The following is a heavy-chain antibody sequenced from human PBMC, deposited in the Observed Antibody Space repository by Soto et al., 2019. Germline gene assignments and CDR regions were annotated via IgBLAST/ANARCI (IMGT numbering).Heavy chain of an antibody. D-gene: IGHD2-2*01. CDR2: IDPSDSYT. Sequence: GESLKISCQASGYIFTSYWIAWVRQKPGKGLEWMGRIDPSDSYTNYSPSFQGHVTISADKSISTAYLQWSSLKASDTAMYYCASSPRRYCSSTSCRELGNYYGMDVWGQGTTVTVSS. V-gene: IGHV5-10-1*01. CDR3: ASSPRRYCSSTSCRELGNYYGMDV. J-gene: IGHJ6*02. CDR1: GYIFTSYW.